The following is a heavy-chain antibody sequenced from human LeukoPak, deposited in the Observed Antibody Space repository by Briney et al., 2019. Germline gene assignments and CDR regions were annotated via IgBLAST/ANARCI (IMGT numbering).Heavy chain of an antibody. CDR1: GFTISSYG. V-gene: IGHV3-21*01. D-gene: IGHD3-16*02. CDR2: LSSRSVFT. J-gene: IGHJ6*02. Sequence: PGGSLRLSCEVTGFTISSYGMIWVRQAPGRGLGWVSSLSSRSVFTYYEDSVKGRFTISRDNAMKSLYLQMSSLRVEDTAIYHCARLRYPDLSSLDVWGPGTTVTVSS. CDR3: ARLRYPDLSSLDV.